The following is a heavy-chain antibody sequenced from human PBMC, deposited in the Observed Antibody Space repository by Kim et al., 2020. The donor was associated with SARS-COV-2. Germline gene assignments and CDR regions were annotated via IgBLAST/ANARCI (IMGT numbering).Heavy chain of an antibody. J-gene: IGHJ6*02. V-gene: IGHV4-59*09. Sequence: NPSLKSRVTISVDTSKNQFSLKLSSVTAADTAVYYCARGGADYYYYGMDVWGQGTTVTVSS. CDR3: ARGGADYYYYGMDV.